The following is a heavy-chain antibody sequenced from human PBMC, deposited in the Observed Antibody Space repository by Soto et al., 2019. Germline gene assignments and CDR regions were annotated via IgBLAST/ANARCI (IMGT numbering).Heavy chain of an antibody. CDR2: ITSGGTA. Sequence: PGGSLRLSCAASGFTFSNYAMTWVRQAPGKGLEWVSTITSGGTAFYGNTVKGRFTISRDNSKSTLYLQMNSLGAEDTALYYCAKTDKFNSQSSGWANRFDCWGPGTLVTVSS. CDR3: AKTDKFNSQSSGWANRFDC. V-gene: IGHV3-23*01. D-gene: IGHD6-19*01. CDR1: GFTFSNYA. J-gene: IGHJ4*02.